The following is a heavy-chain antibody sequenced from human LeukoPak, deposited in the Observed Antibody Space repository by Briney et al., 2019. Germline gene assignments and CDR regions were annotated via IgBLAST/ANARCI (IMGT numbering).Heavy chain of an antibody. J-gene: IGHJ3*02. CDR2: ISSSGSTI. V-gene: IGHV3-48*03. D-gene: IGHD6-19*01. CDR1: GFTFRSYE. CDR3: ARESSGWHEAFDI. Sequence: GGSLRLSCAASGFTFRSYEMNWVRQAPGKGLEWVSYISSSGSTISYADSVKGRFTISRDNAKNSLYLQMNSLRAEDTAVYYCARESSGWHEAFDIWGQGTMVTVSS.